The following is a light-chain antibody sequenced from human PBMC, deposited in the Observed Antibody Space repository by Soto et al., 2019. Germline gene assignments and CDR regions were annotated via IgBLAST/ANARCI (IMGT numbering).Light chain of an antibody. CDR3: QQYNNWPPWT. CDR1: QSVSTN. Sequence: ILMTQSPATLSVSPGERATLSCRASQSVSTNLAWYHQKPGQPPRLLIYDASTRATGIPARFSGSGSGTEFTLTISGLQSEDFAVYYCQQYNNWPPWTFGQGTKVEIK. V-gene: IGKV3-15*01. J-gene: IGKJ1*01. CDR2: DAS.